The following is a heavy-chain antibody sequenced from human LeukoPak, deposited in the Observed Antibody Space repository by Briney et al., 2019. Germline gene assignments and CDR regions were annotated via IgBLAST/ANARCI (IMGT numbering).Heavy chain of an antibody. V-gene: IGHV1-69*13. Sequence: GASVKVSCKASGGTFSSYAISWVRQAPGQGLEWMGGIIPIFGTANYAQKFQGRVTITADESTSTAYMELSSLRSEDTAVYYCARTGCSSTSCLSDDANMGYYYYMDVWGKGTTVTISS. CDR3: ARTGCSSTSCLSDDANMGYYYYMDV. D-gene: IGHD2-2*01. CDR2: IIPIFGTA. CDR1: GGTFSSYA. J-gene: IGHJ6*03.